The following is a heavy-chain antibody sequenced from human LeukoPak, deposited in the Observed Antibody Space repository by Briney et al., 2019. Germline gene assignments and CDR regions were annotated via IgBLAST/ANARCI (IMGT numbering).Heavy chain of an antibody. J-gene: IGHJ5*02. V-gene: IGHV1-18*01. CDR1: GYTFTSYG. D-gene: IGHD2-21*02. CDR2: ISAYNGNT. CDR3: ARRYCGGDCYSIDWFDP. Sequence: ASVTVSFKASGYTFTSYGISWVRQAPGQGLEWMGWISAYNGNTNYAQKLQGRVTMTTDTSTSTAYMELRSLRSDDTAVYYCARRYCGGDCYSIDWFDPWGQGTLVTVSS.